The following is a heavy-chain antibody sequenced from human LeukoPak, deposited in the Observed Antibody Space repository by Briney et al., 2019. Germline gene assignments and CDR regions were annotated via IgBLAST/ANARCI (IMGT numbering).Heavy chain of an antibody. J-gene: IGHJ3*02. CDR3: AREPTSGNSPRAFDI. D-gene: IGHD4-23*01. Sequence: GRSLRLSCAASGFTFSSYGMHWVRQAPGKGLEWVAVISYDGSNKYYADSVKGRFTISRDNSKNTLYLQMNSLRAEDTAVYYCAREPTSGNSPRAFDIWGQGTMVTVSS. V-gene: IGHV3-30*03. CDR2: ISYDGSNK. CDR1: GFTFSSYG.